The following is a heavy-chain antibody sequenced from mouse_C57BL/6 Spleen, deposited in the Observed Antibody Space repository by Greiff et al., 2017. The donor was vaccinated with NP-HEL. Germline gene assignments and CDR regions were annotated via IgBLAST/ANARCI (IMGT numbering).Heavy chain of an antibody. CDR2: IRNKANNHAT. Sequence: DVKFVESGGGLVPPFFSLTLSFSSSLFTFSDAWMDWVRQSPEKGLEWVAEIRNKANNHATYYAESVKGRFTISRDDSKSSVYLQMNSLRAEDTGSYYCTSTVAYYFDYWGQGTTLTVSS. J-gene: IGHJ2*01. CDR1: LFTFSDAW. V-gene: IGHV6-6*01. CDR3: TSTVAYYFDY. D-gene: IGHD1-1*01.